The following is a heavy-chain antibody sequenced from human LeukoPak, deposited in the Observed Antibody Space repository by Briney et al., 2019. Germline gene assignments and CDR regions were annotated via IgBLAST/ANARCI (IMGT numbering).Heavy chain of an antibody. CDR3: TTLFRVGAIPFDY. CDR2: IWYDGSNK. V-gene: IGHV3-33*08. J-gene: IGHJ4*02. D-gene: IGHD1-26*01. Sequence: QTGGSLRLSCAASGFTFSSYGMHWVRQAPGKGLEWVAVIWYDGSNKYYADSVKGRFTISRDNSKNTLYLQMNSLRAEDTAVYYCTTLFRVGAIPFDYWGQGTLVTVSS. CDR1: GFTFSSYG.